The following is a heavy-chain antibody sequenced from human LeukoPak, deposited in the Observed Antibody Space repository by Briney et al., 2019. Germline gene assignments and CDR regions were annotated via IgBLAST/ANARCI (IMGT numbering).Heavy chain of an antibody. CDR3: AKYRYGYLGMDS. CDR1: DESSSGYY. CDR2: INYSGSI. Sequence: SETLSLTCRVHDESSSGYYWSWIRQPPGRGLKWIGEINYSGSINYSPSLKGRVFISLDTSKNLFSLKLNSVTVADTAVYYCAKYRYGYLGMDSWGQGTRVTVSS. J-gene: IGHJ4*02. V-gene: IGHV4-34*01. D-gene: IGHD2-2*03.